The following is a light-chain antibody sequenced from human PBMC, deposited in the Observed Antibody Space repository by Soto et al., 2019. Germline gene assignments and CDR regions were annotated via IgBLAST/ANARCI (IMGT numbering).Light chain of an antibody. Sequence: EIVMTQSPATLSVSPGERATLSCRASQSISGNLAWYQQKPGQTPRLLIYGASTRAAGIPARFSGSGSGTEFTLTISSLPFEDFEVDYCQMFNSWPELYFVGGPKVEIK. CDR3: QMFNSWPELY. V-gene: IGKV3-15*01. J-gene: IGKJ4*01. CDR1: QSISGN. CDR2: GAS.